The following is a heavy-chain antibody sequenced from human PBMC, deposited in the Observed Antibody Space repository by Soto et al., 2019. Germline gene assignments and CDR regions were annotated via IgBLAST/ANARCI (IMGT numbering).Heavy chain of an antibody. Sequence: GGSLRLSCAASGFTFSSYAMHWVRQAPGKGLEYVSAISSNGGSTYYANSVKGRFTISRDNSKNTLYLQMGSLRAEDMAVYYCAGAPAPIVATKDYYYMDVWGKGTTVTVSS. CDR3: AGAPAPIVATKDYYYMDV. D-gene: IGHD5-12*01. CDR1: GFTFSSYA. CDR2: ISSNGGST. V-gene: IGHV3-64*01. J-gene: IGHJ6*03.